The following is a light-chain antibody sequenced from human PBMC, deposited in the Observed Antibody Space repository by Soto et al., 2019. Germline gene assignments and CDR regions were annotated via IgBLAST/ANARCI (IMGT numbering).Light chain of an antibody. CDR2: GAS. J-gene: IGKJ1*01. CDR1: QSVSSSY. V-gene: IGKV3-20*01. Sequence: EIVLTQSPGTLSLSPGERATLSCRASQSVSSSYLAWYQQKPGQAPRLLIYGASSRATGIPDRFSGSGSGTDFTLTISSLHPEDFATYYCQQSYSTPRRTFGQGTKVEIK. CDR3: QQSYSTPRRT.